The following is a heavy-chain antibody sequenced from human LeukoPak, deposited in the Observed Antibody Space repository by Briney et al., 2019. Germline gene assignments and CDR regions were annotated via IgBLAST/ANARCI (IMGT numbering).Heavy chain of an antibody. CDR1: GGSISSSGFY. CDR3: ASEFTY. J-gene: IGHJ4*02. Sequence: SETLSLTCTVSGGSISSSGFYWGWVRQPPGKGLEWIGSLYSSGNTYYNPSLKSRVTMSVDTSKSQFSLRLTSVTAADTAIYYCASEFTYWGQGTLVTVSS. V-gene: IGHV4-39*07. CDR2: LYSSGNT.